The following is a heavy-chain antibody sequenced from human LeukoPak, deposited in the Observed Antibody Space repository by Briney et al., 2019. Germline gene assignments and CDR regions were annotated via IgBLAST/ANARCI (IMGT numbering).Heavy chain of an antibody. CDR3: ARDRSTYDSGSYRAFDI. V-gene: IGHV4-59*01. J-gene: IGHJ3*02. D-gene: IGHD3-10*01. Sequence: SETLSLTCTVSGGSISSYYWTWIRQSPGKGMEWIGYIDYSGSTNYNPSLKSRVTISVDTSKNQFSLKLSSVTAAGTAVYYCARDRSTYDSGSYRAFDIWGQGTMVTVSS. CDR2: IDYSGST. CDR1: GGSISSYY.